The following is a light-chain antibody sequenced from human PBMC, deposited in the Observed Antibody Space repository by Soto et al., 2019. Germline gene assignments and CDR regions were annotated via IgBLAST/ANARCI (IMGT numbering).Light chain of an antibody. Sequence: SYELTQPPSVSVAPGKTARITCGGNNIGSKSVHWYQQKPGQAPVLVIYYDSDRPSGIPERFSGSNSGNTATLTISRVEAGDEADYYCQVCYSSSDHVVFGGGTKLTVL. CDR2: YDS. J-gene: IGLJ2*01. CDR3: QVCYSSSDHVV. V-gene: IGLV3-21*04. CDR1: NIGSKS.